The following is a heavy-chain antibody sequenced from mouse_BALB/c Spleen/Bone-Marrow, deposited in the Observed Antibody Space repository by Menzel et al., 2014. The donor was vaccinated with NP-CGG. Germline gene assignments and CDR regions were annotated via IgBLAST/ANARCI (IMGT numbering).Heavy chain of an antibody. Sequence: VNLVESGAELVMPGASVKMSCKASGYTFTDYWMHWVKQRPGQGLEWIGAIDTSDSYTSYNQKFKGKATLTVDESSSTAYMQLSSLTSEDSAVYYCARTGYDYYFDYWGQGTTLTVSS. CDR2: IDTSDSYT. D-gene: IGHD2-4*01. CDR1: GYTFTDYW. CDR3: ARTGYDYYFDY. V-gene: IGHV1-69*01. J-gene: IGHJ2*01.